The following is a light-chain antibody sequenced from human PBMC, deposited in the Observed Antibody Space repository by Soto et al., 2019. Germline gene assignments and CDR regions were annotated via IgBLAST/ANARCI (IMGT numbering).Light chain of an antibody. V-gene: IGLV2-14*01. CDR3: SSYTSSSTLVV. J-gene: IGLJ2*01. Sequence: QSALTQPASVSGSPGQSITISCTGTSSDVGGYNYVSWYQQHPDKAPKLMIYDVSNRPSGVSNRFSGSKSGNTASLTISGHQAEDEADYYCSSYTSSSTLVVFGGGTKLTVL. CDR2: DVS. CDR1: SSDVGGYNY.